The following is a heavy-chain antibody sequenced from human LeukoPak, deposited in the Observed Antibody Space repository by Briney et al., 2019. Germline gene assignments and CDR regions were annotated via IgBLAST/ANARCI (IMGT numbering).Heavy chain of an antibody. D-gene: IGHD2-21*02. J-gene: IGHJ1*01. V-gene: IGHV3-30*02. CDR2: IRYDGSNK. CDR1: GFTFSSYG. Sequence: PGGSLRLSCAASGFTFSSYGMHWVRQAPGKGLEWVAFIRYDGSNKYYADSVKGRFTISRDNSKNTLYLRMNSLRADDRAVYYCARPHDGSDSYQIDYFQHWGQGTLVTVSS. CDR3: ARPHDGSDSYQIDYFQH.